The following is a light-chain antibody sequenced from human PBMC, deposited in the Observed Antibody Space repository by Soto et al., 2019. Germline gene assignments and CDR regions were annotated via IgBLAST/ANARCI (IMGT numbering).Light chain of an antibody. J-gene: IGLJ1*01. CDR2: GNS. CDR1: TSNIGGGYD. Sequence: QSVLTQPPSVSGAPGQRVTISCTGSTSNIGGGYDVHWYQQLPGTAPKVLIYGNSNRPSGVPDRFSGSKSGTSASLAITGLQAEDEADYYCQSYDSSLSGYVFGTGTKVTVL. CDR3: QSYDSSLSGYV. V-gene: IGLV1-40*01.